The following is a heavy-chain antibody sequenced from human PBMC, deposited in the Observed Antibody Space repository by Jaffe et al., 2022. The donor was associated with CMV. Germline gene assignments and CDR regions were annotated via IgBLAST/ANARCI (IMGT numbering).Heavy chain of an antibody. Sequence: QVQLVQSGAEVKKPGASVKVSCKASGYTFTSYAMHWVRQAPGQRLEWMGWINAGNGNTKYSQKFQGRVTITRDTSASTAYMELSSLRSEDTAVYYCARFTGYCSGGSCYGDYWGQGTLVTVSS. CDR3: ARFTGYCSGGSCYGDY. CDR2: INAGNGNT. V-gene: IGHV1-3*01. CDR1: GYTFTSYA. D-gene: IGHD2-15*01. J-gene: IGHJ4*02.